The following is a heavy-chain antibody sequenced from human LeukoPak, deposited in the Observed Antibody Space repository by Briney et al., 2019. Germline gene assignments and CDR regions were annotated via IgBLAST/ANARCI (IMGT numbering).Heavy chain of an antibody. J-gene: IGHJ5*01. CDR3: AKDYIVVLVAVSGWFDS. V-gene: IGHV3-23*01. CDR1: GFTFSSYA. Sequence: PGGSLRLSCAASGFTFSSYAMSWVRQAPGKGLEWVSGISGSGGSTYYADSVKGRFTISRDNSKSTLYLQMKSLRAEDTAVYYCAKDYIVVLVAVSGWFDSWGQGTLVTVSS. D-gene: IGHD2-15*01. CDR2: ISGSGGST.